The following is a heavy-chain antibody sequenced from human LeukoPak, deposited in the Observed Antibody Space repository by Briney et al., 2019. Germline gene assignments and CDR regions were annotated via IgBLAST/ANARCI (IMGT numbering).Heavy chain of an antibody. J-gene: IGHJ3*02. D-gene: IGHD5-12*01. CDR2: INHSGST. CDR1: GGSFSAYF. V-gene: IGHV4-34*01. CDR3: AKWLRATGMVFDI. Sequence: SSEPLSLTCVFYGGSFSAYFWSWILQPPGKVLEWIGEINHSGSTNYNPSLKSRVTVAVDTSKNQFSVKLSSVTAADTAFYACAKWLRATGMVFDIWGQGTMVTVSS.